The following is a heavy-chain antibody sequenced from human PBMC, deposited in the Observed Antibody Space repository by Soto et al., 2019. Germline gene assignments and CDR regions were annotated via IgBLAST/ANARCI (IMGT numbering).Heavy chain of an antibody. CDR3: ARDDTLYDSSAYYYLY. CDR1: GYTLTELS. CDR2: FDPEDGET. V-gene: IGHV1-24*01. Sequence: ASVKVSCKVSGYTLTELSMHWVRQAPGKGLEWMGGFDPEDGETIYAQKFQGRVTITADESTSTAYMELSSLRSEDTAMYYCARDDTLYDSSAYYYLYWGQGILVTVSS. D-gene: IGHD3-22*01. J-gene: IGHJ4*02.